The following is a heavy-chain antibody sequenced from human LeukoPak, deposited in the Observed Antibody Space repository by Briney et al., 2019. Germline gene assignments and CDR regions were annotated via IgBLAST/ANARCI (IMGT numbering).Heavy chain of an antibody. Sequence: VASVKVSCKASGYTFTSYDINWVRQATGQGLEWMGWMNPNSGNTGYAQKFQGRVTMTRGMSTTTDYMELSSLRSEYTAVYYCARDNSVGDIAWWFDPWGQGTLVTVSS. CDR2: MNPNSGNT. J-gene: IGHJ5*02. V-gene: IGHV1-8*01. CDR3: ARDNSVGDIAWWFDP. D-gene: IGHD3-16*02. CDR1: GYTFTSYD.